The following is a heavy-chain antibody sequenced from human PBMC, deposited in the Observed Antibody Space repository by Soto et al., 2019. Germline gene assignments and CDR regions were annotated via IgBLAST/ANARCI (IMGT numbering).Heavy chain of an antibody. D-gene: IGHD2-15*01. Sequence: SVKVSCKASGGTFSSYAISWVRQAPGQGLEWMGGIIPIFGTANYAQKFQGRVTITADESTSTAYMELSSLRSEDTAVYYCARDGVEYCSGGSCYNWFDPWGQGTLVTGS. CDR2: IIPIFGTA. J-gene: IGHJ5*02. V-gene: IGHV1-69*13. CDR3: ARDGVEYCSGGSCYNWFDP. CDR1: GGTFSSYA.